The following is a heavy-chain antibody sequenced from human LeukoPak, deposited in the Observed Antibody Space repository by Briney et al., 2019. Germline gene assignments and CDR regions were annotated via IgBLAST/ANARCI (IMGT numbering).Heavy chain of an antibody. Sequence: PSETLSLTCTVSGGSISSSSYYWGWLRQPPGKGLEWIGSIYYSGSTYYNPSLKSRVTISVDTSKNQFPLKLSSVTAADTAVYYCAITDYYYYYMDVWGKGTTVTVSS. CDR2: IYYSGST. J-gene: IGHJ6*03. CDR1: GGSISSSSYY. V-gene: IGHV4-39*01. D-gene: IGHD4-11*01. CDR3: AITDYYYYYMDV.